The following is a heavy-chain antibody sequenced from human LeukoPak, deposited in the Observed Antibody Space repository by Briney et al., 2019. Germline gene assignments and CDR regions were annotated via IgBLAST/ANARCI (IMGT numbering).Heavy chain of an antibody. CDR1: GFTFGDYA. Sequence: GRSLRLSCTASGFTFGDYAMRWVRQAAGKGREWVGFIRSKAYGGTTEYAASVKGRFTISRDDSKSIAYLQMNSLKTEDTAVYYCTRSPILVVVTAIYDYWGQGTLVTVSS. D-gene: IGHD2-21*02. V-gene: IGHV3-49*04. CDR2: IRSKAYGGTT. J-gene: IGHJ4*02. CDR3: TRSPILVVVTAIYDY.